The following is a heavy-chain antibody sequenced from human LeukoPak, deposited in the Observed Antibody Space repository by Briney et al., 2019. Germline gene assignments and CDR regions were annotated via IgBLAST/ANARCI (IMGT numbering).Heavy chain of an antibody. J-gene: IGHJ4*02. CDR1: GFTFSSYA. CDR2: IRFDGSDE. V-gene: IGHV3-30*02. CDR3: AKDMIRDGSGYFLLRSAGQTYYFDY. Sequence: PGGSLRLSCAASGFTFSSYAMNWVRQAPGKGLEWVAFIRFDGSDEYYADSVKGRFTISRDNSKNTLYLQMNSLRAEDTAVYYCAKDMIRDGSGYFLLRSAGQTYYFDYWGQGTLVTVSS. D-gene: IGHD3-22*01.